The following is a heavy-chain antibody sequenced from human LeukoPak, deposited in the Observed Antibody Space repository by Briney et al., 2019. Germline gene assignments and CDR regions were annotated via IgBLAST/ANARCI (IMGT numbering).Heavy chain of an antibody. Sequence: GGSLRLSCAASGFTFSGYCMNWVRQAPGKGLEWISYIRSSRSTIFYADSVKGRFTISRDNAKNSLYLQMNRLRDEDTAVYYSVRNTGRWALLWGQGTLVTVSS. D-gene: IGHD1-26*01. CDR1: GFTFSGYC. CDR2: IRSSRSTI. V-gene: IGHV3-48*02. J-gene: IGHJ4*02. CDR3: VRNTGRWALL.